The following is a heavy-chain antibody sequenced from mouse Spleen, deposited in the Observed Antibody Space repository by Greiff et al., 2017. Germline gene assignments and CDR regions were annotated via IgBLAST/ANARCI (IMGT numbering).Heavy chain of an antibody. J-gene: IGHJ4*01. CDR1: GYSITSDYA. V-gene: IGHV3-2*02. D-gene: IGHD2-2*01. CDR2: ISYSGST. Sequence: DVQLVESGPGLVKPSQSLSLTCTVPGYSITSDYAWNWIRQFPGNKLEWMGYISYSGSTSYNPSLKSRISITRDTSKNQFFLQLNSVTTEDTATYYCARGEGYPYAMDYWGQGTSVTVSS. CDR3: ARGEGYPYAMDY.